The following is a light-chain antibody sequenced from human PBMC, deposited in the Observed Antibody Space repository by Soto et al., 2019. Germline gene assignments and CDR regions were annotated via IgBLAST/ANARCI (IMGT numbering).Light chain of an antibody. J-gene: IGKJ4*01. Sequence: AIRMTQSPSSFSASTGESFTITCRPSRGISSHLAWYQVKPGKAPRLLIYTASYLESGVPSRFSGSGSGTDFTLTISYLQSEDFAVYYCQQYFSYPLTFGGGTKVEIK. CDR1: RGISSH. CDR3: QQYFSYPLT. V-gene: IGKV1-8*01. CDR2: TAS.